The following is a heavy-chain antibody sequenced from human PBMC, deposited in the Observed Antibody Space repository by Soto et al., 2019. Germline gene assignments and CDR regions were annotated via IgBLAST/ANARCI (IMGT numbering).Heavy chain of an antibody. D-gene: IGHD6-13*01. CDR3: ARELAAAGHYYYYYYGMDV. V-gene: IGHV3-33*01. J-gene: IGHJ6*02. Sequence: GGSLRLSCAASGFTFSSYGMHWVRQAPGKGLEWVAVIWYDGSNKYYADSVKGRFTISRDNSKNTLYLQMNSLRAEDTAVYYCARELAAAGHYYYYYYGMDVWGQ. CDR1: GFTFSSYG. CDR2: IWYDGSNK.